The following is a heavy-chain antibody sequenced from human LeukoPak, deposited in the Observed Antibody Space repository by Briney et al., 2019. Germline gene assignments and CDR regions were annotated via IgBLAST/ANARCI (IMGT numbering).Heavy chain of an antibody. V-gene: IGHV3-48*03. CDR1: GFAFNFYA. CDR3: ATYRLSYADY. J-gene: IGHJ4*02. D-gene: IGHD2-2*01. Sequence: GGSLRLSCAASGFAFNFYAMSWVRQAPGKGLEWVSYISSSGTTTHYADSVKGRFTVSRDNAKSSLYLQMNSLRAEDTAVYYCATYRLSYADYWGQGTLVTVSS. CDR2: ISSSGTTT.